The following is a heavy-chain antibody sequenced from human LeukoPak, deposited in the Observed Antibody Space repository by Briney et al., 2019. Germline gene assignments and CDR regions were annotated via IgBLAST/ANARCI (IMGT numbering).Heavy chain of an antibody. D-gene: IGHD5-12*01. CDR2: IYASGST. CDR3: ARRATMLAGGYFDY. CDR1: GGSISSYY. V-gene: IGHV4-4*09. J-gene: IGHJ4*02. Sequence: PSETLSLTCTVSGGSISSYYWSWIRQTPGNGLGWIGYIYASGSTTYNPSLKSRVTISIDTSKNQFSLKLSSVTAADTAVYYCARRATMLAGGYFDYWGQGTLVSVSS.